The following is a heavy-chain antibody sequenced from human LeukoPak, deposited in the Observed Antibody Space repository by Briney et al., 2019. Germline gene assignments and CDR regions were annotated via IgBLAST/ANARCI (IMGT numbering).Heavy chain of an antibody. D-gene: IGHD1-1*01. J-gene: IGHJ4*02. CDR2: IKQDGSDK. CDR3: AREGAGTFDY. V-gene: IGHV3-7*04. Sequence: GGSLRLSCAVSGLTFSSYNMSWIRQAPGKGLEWVANIKQDGSDKYYVDSVKGRFTISRDNAKNPLYLQMNSLRAEDTAVYYCAREGAGTFDYWGQGTLVTVSS. CDR1: GLTFSSYN.